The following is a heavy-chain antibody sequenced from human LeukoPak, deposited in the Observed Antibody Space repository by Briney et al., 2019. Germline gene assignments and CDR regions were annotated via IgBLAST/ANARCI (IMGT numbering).Heavy chain of an antibody. Sequence: AGGSLRLSCEVSGFTVSRHFMSWVRQAPGKGLDWVSVLYDDGTTHYADSVKGRFTISRDTSQNILYLEMNSLRADDTAVYYCARELLYHYYEYWGQGTLVTASA. J-gene: IGHJ4*02. V-gene: IGHV3-53*01. D-gene: IGHD2-2*01. CDR1: GFTVSRHF. CDR2: LYDDGTT. CDR3: ARELLYHYYEY.